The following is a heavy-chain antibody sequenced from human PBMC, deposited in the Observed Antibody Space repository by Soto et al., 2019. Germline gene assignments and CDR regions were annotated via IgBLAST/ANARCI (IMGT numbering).Heavy chain of an antibody. J-gene: IGHJ4*02. CDR2: INHSGST. V-gene: IGHV4-34*01. Sequence: SETLSLTCAVYGGSFSGYYWSWIRQPPGKGLEWIGEINHSGSTNYNPSLKSRVTISVDTSKNQFSLKLGSVTAADTAVYYCARARTPRRTYYFDYWGQGTLVTVSS. CDR3: ARARTPRRTYYFDY. CDR1: GGSFSGYY. D-gene: IGHD1-1*01.